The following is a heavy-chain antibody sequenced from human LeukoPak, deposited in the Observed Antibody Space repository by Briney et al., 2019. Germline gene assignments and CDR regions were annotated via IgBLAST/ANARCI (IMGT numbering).Heavy chain of an antibody. CDR3: ARGSRGYCSGGSCYSRFDP. CDR1: GGSISSYY. CDR2: IYYSGST. Sequence: SETLSLTCTVSGGSISSYYWSWIRQPPGKGLEGIGYIYYSGSTNYNPSLKSRVTISVDTSKNQFSLKLSSVTAADTAVYYCARGSRGYCSGGSCYSRFDPWGQGTLVTVSS. J-gene: IGHJ5*02. D-gene: IGHD2-15*01. V-gene: IGHV4-59*01.